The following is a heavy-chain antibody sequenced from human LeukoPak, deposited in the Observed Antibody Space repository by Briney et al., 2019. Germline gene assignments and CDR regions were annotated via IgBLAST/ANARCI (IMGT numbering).Heavy chain of an antibody. CDR3: ARDSAHVVVVPVAVPPGLDNWFDP. CDR2: ISGSGSNT. CDR1: GFTFSDYY. Sequence: GGSLRLSCAASGFTFSDYYMSWIRQAPGKGLEWVSFISGSGSNTKYADSVKGRFTISRDNARNSLYLQMNSLRAEDTAIYYCARDSAHVVVVPVAVPPGLDNWFDPWGQGTLFTVSS. V-gene: IGHV3-11*05. J-gene: IGHJ5*02. D-gene: IGHD2-2*01.